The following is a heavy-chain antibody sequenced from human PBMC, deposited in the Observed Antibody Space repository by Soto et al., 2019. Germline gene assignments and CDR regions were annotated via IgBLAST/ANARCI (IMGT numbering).Heavy chain of an antibody. D-gene: IGHD2-21*01. CDR2: IGAGGDIT. Sequence: TGGSQRHAWTASEFRFSNFAISGVRHTPGKGLEWVSGIGAGGDITFYADSVKGRFGISRDNSKNTVYLQVNSLRAEDTAVYFCAKDDFTDRGEDYFDHWGPGTLVTVSS. CDR1: EFRFSNFA. V-gene: IGHV3-23*01. J-gene: IGHJ4*02. CDR3: AKDDFTDRGEDYFDH.